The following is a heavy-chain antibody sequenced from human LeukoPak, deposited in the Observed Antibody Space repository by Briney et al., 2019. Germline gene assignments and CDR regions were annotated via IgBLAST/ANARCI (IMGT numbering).Heavy chain of an antibody. V-gene: IGHV4-34*01. CDR1: GGSFSGFY. CDR2: INHSRST. CDR3: ARVPKYFDL. J-gene: IGHJ2*01. Sequence: SETLSLTCAVYGGSFSGFYWTWIRQPPGKGLEWIGQINHSRSTHYNPSLKSRVTISVDTSKNQFSLKLSSVTAADTAVCYCARVPKYFDLWGRGTLVTVSS.